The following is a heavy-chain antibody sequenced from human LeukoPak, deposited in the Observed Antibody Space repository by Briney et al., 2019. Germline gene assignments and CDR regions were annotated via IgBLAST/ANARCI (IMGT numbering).Heavy chain of an antibody. D-gene: IGHD6-6*01. J-gene: IGHJ5*02. CDR2: IKPDGSAT. Sequence: GGSLRLSCAASGFSFSNFWMSWVRQAPGKGLEWVANIKPDGSATNYVDSVKGRFTISRDNAKSSLDLQMNSLRAEDTAVYYCARGGGSSSWGQGTLVTVSS. CDR1: GFSFSNFW. CDR3: ARGGGSSS. V-gene: IGHV3-7*01.